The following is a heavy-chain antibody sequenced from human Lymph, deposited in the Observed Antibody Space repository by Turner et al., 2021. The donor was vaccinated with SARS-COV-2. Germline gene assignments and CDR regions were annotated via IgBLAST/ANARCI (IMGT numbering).Heavy chain of an antibody. D-gene: IGHD5-12*01. CDR1: GFTFSSYG. CDR3: ARVKGYNGYDLRYYYGMDV. V-gene: IGHV3-33*01. J-gene: IGHJ6*02. Sequence: QVQLVESGGGVVQPGRSLRLSCAASGFTFSSYGMHWVGQAPGKGLEWVAVIWYDGSNKYYADSVKGRFTISRDNSKNTLYLQMNSLRAEDTAVYYCARVKGYNGYDLRYYYGMDVWGQGTTVTVSS. CDR2: IWYDGSNK.